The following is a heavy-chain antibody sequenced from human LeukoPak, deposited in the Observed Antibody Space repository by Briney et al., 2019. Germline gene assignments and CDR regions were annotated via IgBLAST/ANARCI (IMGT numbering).Heavy chain of an antibody. CDR3: ARAAPYYYDSSGYSAFDS. D-gene: IGHD3-22*01. Sequence: PGGSLRLSCAASGFTFSSYSMNWVRQAPGKGLVWVSRINSDGSSTSYADSVKGRFTISRDNAKNSLYLQMNSLRDEDTAVYYCARAAPYYYDSSGYSAFDSWGQGTMVTVSA. J-gene: IGHJ3*02. V-gene: IGHV3-74*01. CDR2: INSDGSST. CDR1: GFTFSSYS.